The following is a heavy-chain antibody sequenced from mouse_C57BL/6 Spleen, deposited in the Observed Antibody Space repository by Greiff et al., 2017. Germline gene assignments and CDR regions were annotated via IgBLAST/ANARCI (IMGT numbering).Heavy chain of an antibody. D-gene: IGHD1-1*01. J-gene: IGHJ1*03. CDR2: IYPGSGST. CDR1: GYTFTSYW. Sequence: VQLQQPGAELVKPGASVKMSCKASGYTFTSYWITWVKQRPGQGLEWIGDIYPGSGSTNYNEKFKSKATLTVDTSSSPAYMQLSSLTSEDSAVYYCASYYYGSSTYWYFDVWGTGTTVTVSS. CDR3: ASYYYGSSTYWYFDV. V-gene: IGHV1-55*01.